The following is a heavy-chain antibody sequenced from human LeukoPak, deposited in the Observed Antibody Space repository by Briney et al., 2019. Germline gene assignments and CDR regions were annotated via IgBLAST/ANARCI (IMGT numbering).Heavy chain of an antibody. CDR1: GGSISSGGYS. CDR2: INHSGST. D-gene: IGHD4-17*01. V-gene: IGHV4-34*01. Sequence: PSETLSLTCAVSGGSISSGGYSWSWIRQPPGTGLEWIGEINHSGSTNYNPSLKSRVTISVDTSKNQFSLKLSSVTAADTAVYYCARVRYGMEVTTYFGRARYGMDVWGQGTTVTVSS. CDR3: ARVRYGMEVTTYFGRARYGMDV. J-gene: IGHJ6*02.